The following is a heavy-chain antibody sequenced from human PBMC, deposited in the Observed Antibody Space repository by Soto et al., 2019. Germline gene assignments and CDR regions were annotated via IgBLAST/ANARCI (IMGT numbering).Heavy chain of an antibody. CDR3: ARGTTVTTQYDY. J-gene: IGHJ4*02. Sequence: SETLSLTCTVSGGSISSGDYYWSWIRQPPGKGLEWIGYIYYSGSTYYNPSLKSRVTISVDTSKNQFSLKLSSVTAAATAVYYCARGTTVTTQYDYWGQGTLVTVPQ. D-gene: IGHD4-17*01. CDR2: IYYSGST. V-gene: IGHV4-30-4*01. CDR1: GGSISSGDYY.